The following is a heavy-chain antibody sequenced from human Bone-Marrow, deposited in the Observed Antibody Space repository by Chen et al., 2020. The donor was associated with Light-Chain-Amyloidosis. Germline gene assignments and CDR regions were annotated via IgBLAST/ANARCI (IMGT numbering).Heavy chain of an antibody. Sequence: EVQLVESGGGLVQPGRSLRLSCAASGFTFDNYEMNWVRQVPGGGLEWVSYISSDSRSIYYADSVKGRFTISRDNAKNSLYLQMNSLRAEDTAVYYCASLHDYNTYHLPFDYWGQGTLVTVSS. CDR2: ISSDSRSI. CDR1: GFTFDNYE. J-gene: IGHJ4*02. V-gene: IGHV3-48*03. D-gene: IGHD4-4*01. CDR3: ASLHDYNTYHLPFDY.